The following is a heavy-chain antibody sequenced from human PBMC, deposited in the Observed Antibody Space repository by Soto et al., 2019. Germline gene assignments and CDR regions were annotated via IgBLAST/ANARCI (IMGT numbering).Heavy chain of an antibody. Sequence: QVQLVQSGAEVKKPGSSVKVSCQASGDTFNFYTINWVRQAPGLGLEWMGRFNPILSFSNSALKFQGRVTLTADKSTSTAYMVLSSLRSEDTAIYYCATSFGSGSRAFDYWGQGALVTGSS. CDR2: FNPILSFS. CDR1: GDTFNFYT. J-gene: IGHJ4*02. CDR3: ATSFGSGSRAFDY. V-gene: IGHV1-69*02. D-gene: IGHD3-10*01.